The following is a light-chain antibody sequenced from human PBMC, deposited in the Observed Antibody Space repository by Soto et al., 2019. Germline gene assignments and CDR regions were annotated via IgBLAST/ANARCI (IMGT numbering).Light chain of an antibody. J-gene: IGLJ2*01. CDR1: SSDVGGYNY. CDR2: DVS. V-gene: IGLV2-14*01. CDR3: SSYTSTSAVV. Sequence: QSALTQPASVSGSPGQSITISCTGTSSDVGGYNYVSWDQQHPGKAPKLMIYDVSNRPSGFSNRFSGSKSDNTASLGISGLQGEDEADYYCSSYTSTSAVVFGGGTKVTVL.